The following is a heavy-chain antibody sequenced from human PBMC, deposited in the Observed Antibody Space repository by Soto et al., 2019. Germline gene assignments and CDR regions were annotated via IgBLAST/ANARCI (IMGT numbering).Heavy chain of an antibody. V-gene: IGHV3-23*01. Sequence: PGGSLRLSCAASEFTFSNYAMSWVRQAPGKGLEWVSAISYGGSTTYYADSVKGRFTISRDNSKNTLYLQMNSLRAEDTAVYYCAKEWVYDSSGWSFDYWGQGTLVTVSS. CDR3: AKEWVYDSSGWSFDY. CDR1: EFTFSNYA. J-gene: IGHJ4*02. D-gene: IGHD3-22*01. CDR2: ISYGGSTT.